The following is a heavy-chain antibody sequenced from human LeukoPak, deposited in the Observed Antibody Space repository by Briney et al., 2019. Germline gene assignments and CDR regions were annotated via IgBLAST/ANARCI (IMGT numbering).Heavy chain of an antibody. CDR3: AREGGGYSGYDFDGEFDY. CDR1: GFTFSSYG. V-gene: IGHV3-33*01. D-gene: IGHD5-12*01. Sequence: PGRSLRLSCAASGFTFSSYGMHWVRQAPGKGLEWVAVIWYDGSNKYYADSVKGRFTISRDNSKNTLYLQMNSLRAEDTAVYYCAREGGGYSGYDFDGEFDYWGQGTLVTVSS. J-gene: IGHJ4*02. CDR2: IWYDGSNK.